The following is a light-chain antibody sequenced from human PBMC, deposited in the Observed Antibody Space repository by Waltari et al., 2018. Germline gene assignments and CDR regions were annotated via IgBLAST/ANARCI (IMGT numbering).Light chain of an antibody. CDR2: AAT. Sequence: DIQMTQSPSSLSASVGDRVTITCRTSQSIDIYLHWYQQKAGKAPRLLIYAATHLQNGVPSRFSGSGSGTDFPLTISSLQPEDFATYYCQQSYSTRWTFGQGTVVELK. CDR3: QQSYSTRWT. CDR1: QSIDIY. J-gene: IGKJ1*01. V-gene: IGKV1-39*01.